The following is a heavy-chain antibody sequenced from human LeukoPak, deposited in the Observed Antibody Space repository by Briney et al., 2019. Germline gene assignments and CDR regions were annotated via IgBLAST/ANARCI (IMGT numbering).Heavy chain of an antibody. CDR3: ARDPSGRGMDV. CDR1: GFIFSSYA. D-gene: IGHD6-19*01. Sequence: GGSLRLSCSASGFIFSSYAMHWVRQVIGKGLEWVSAIGIAGDTHYSGSVKGRFTISRENAKNSLYLQMNSLRAGDTAVYYCARDPSGRGMDVWGQGTTVTVSS. J-gene: IGHJ6*02. CDR2: IGIAGDT. V-gene: IGHV3-13*01.